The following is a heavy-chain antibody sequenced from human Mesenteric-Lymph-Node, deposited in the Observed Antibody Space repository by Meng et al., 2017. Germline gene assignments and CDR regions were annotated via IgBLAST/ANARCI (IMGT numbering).Heavy chain of an antibody. Sequence: ASVKVSCKASGYTFTDYAIHWVRQAPGQGPEWMGWIVAGDDNTKYSQKFQGRLIITGDTSATTVTMELSSLRSEDTAVYFCARGGVGTYQYFDHWGQGTLVTVSS. CDR2: IVAGDDNT. CDR3: ARGGVGTYQYFDH. D-gene: IGHD1-26*01. V-gene: IGHV1-3*01. J-gene: IGHJ4*02. CDR1: GYTFTDYA.